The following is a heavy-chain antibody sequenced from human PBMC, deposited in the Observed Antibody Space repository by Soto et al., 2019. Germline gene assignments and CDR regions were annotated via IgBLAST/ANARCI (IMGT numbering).Heavy chain of an antibody. J-gene: IGHJ4*01. Sequence: EVHLLESGGGLVLPGVSLRLSCAGSGFTFSSYAMSWVRQAPGKGLEWVSAISSVGGSTYYADSVKGRFIISRDNSENTLYLQVNSLRAEDTSIYYCTKDREFTYYDLWSGYYAFDSWGHGTLVTVSS. CDR3: TKDREFTYYDLWSGYYAFDS. D-gene: IGHD3-3*01. V-gene: IGHV3-23*01. CDR2: ISSVGGST. CDR1: GFTFSSYA.